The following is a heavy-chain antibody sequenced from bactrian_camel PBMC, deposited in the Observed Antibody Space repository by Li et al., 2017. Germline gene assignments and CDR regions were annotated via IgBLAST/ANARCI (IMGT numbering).Heavy chain of an antibody. V-gene: IGHV3S19*01. CDR3: AAAYTGAWYGDWTSRYEYDK. D-gene: IGHD6*01. J-gene: IGHJ4*01. Sequence: DVQLVESGGGLVQAGGSLNLSCAATGKTNVLNCMGWFRQAPEKGLEWVSSIYTSGGVTYEADFVKGRFAISYDNAKNTLSLQMDSLKPDDTGRYYCAAAYTGAWYGDWTSRYEYDKWGQGTQVTVS. CDR2: IYTSGGVT. CDR1: GKTNVLNC.